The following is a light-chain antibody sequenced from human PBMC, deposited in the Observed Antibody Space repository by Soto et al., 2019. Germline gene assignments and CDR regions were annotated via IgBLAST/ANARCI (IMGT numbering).Light chain of an antibody. CDR2: GAS. J-gene: IGKJ4*01. CDR3: QHYNNRPLT. CDR1: QSITRN. Sequence: ELVMTQSPATLSLSPGERATLSCRASQSITRNLAWYQQHPGQAPRLLIYGASTRATGIPVRFSGSGSGTEFTPTISSLQSEGFAVYYCQHYNNRPLTFGGGTKVDIK. V-gene: IGKV3-15*01.